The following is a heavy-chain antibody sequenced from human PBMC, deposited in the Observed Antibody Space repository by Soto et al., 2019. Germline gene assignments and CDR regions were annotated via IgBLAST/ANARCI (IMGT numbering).Heavy chain of an antibody. D-gene: IGHD6-13*01. J-gene: IGHJ4*02. CDR3: ATTPFNMASAGSYYFDS. CDR2: IIPLFGTL. CDR1: GGTFSNYG. Sequence: QVKLVQSGTEVKRPGSSVKVSCKASGGTFSNYGLSWVRQAPGHGLQWMGGIIPLFGTLHNAREFQDRVTITADQSTGTASMDLRSLTYDDTAVDFCATTPFNMASAGSYYFDSWGQGILVTVSS. V-gene: IGHV1-69*01.